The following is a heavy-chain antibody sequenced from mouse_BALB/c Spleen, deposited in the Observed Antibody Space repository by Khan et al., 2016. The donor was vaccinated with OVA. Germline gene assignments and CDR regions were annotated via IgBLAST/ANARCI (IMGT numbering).Heavy chain of an antibody. J-gene: IGHJ1*01. Sequence: QIQLVQSGPELKKPGETVKISCKASGYTFTNYGMNWVKQAPGKGLKWMGWINTYTGEPTYTDDFKGRFAFSLETSANHAYLQINNLKNEDMSTYFCARGASYWYFDVWGAGTTVTVSS. CDR2: INTYTGEP. V-gene: IGHV9-1*02. CDR3: ARGASYWYFDV. CDR1: GYTFTNYG.